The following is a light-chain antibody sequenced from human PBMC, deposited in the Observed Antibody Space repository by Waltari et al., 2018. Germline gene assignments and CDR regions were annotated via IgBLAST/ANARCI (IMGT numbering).Light chain of an antibody. CDR2: DVS. Sequence: QSALTQPASVSGSPGQSITISCTGTNSDIGGYNYVSWYQQHPGKAPTLMIYDVSMRPSGVSIRFSGSKSGNTASLTISGLQPDDKADYYCSSYTSRATYVFGTGTKVTVL. J-gene: IGLJ1*01. CDR3: SSYTSRATYV. CDR1: NSDIGGYNY. V-gene: IGLV2-14*03.